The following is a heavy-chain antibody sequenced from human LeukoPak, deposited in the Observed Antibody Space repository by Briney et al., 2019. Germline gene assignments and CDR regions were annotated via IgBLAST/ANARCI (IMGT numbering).Heavy chain of an antibody. J-gene: IGHJ4*02. CDR3: ASRKPFDY. Sequence: PGGSLRLSCAASGVTFSSYWMHWGRQAPGKGLVWVSRINSDGSSTSYADSVKCRFTISRDNAKKPLYLQINTLRAEDTAVYYCASRKPFDYWGQGTLVTVSS. CDR1: GVTFSSYW. V-gene: IGHV3-74*01. CDR2: INSDGSST.